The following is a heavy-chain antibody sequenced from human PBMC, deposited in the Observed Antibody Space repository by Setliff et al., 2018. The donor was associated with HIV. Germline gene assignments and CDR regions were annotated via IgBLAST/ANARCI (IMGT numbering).Heavy chain of an antibody. V-gene: IGHV4-34*01. D-gene: IGHD1-26*01. CDR3: AGGPGTTSIDY. CDR1: GGSFSGYY. CDR2: INHSGST. Sequence: SETLSLTCAVYGGSFSGYYWSWIRQPPGKGLEWIGEINHSGSTNYNMSLWSRVTISLDASRNQLSLELISVTAADTAVYYCAGGPGTTSIDYWAQGTQVTVSS. J-gene: IGHJ4*02.